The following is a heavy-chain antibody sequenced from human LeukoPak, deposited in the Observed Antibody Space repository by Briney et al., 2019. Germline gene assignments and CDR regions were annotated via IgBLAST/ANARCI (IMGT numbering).Heavy chain of an antibody. Sequence: GGSLRLSCAASGFTFSSYAMSWVRQAPGKGLEWVSGISGSGGSTYYADSVKGRFTISRDNSKNTLYLQMNSLRAEDTAVYYCASTSSWYGGYYFDYWGQGTLVTVSS. D-gene: IGHD6-13*01. J-gene: IGHJ4*02. CDR1: GFTFSSYA. CDR2: ISGSGGST. CDR3: ASTSSWYGGYYFDY. V-gene: IGHV3-23*01.